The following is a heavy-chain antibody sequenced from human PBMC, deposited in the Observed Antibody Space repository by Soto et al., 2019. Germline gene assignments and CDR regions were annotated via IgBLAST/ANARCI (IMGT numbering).Heavy chain of an antibody. D-gene: IGHD1-26*01. CDR3: ARDSVGATDKPEFDY. V-gene: IGHV3-48*02. J-gene: IGHJ4*02. CDR2: ISSSSSTI. Sequence: PGGSLRLSCAASGFTFSSYSMNWVRQAPGKGLEWVSYISSSSSTIYYADSVKGRFTISRDNAKNSLYLQMNSLRDEDTAVYYCARDSVGATDKPEFDYRGQGTLLTVS. CDR1: GFTFSSYS.